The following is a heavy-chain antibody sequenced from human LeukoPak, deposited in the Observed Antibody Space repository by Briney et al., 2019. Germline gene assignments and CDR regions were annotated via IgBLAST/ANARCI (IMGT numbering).Heavy chain of an antibody. CDR2: IYYSGST. J-gene: IGHJ4*02. V-gene: IGHV4-59*01. CDR1: GGSISSYY. Sequence: SETLSLTCTVSGGSISSYYWSWIRQPPGKGLEWIGYIYYSGSTNYNPSLKSRATISVDTSKNQFSLKLSSVTAADTAVYYCARVGLWDYFDYWGQGTLVTVSS. D-gene: IGHD5-18*01. CDR3: ARVGLWDYFDY.